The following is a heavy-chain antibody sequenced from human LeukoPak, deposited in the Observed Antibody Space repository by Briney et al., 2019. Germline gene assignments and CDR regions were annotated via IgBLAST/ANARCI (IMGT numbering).Heavy chain of an antibody. CDR3: ARVRSGGYYSYYYYYYMDV. J-gene: IGHJ6*03. CDR1: GYSISSGYY. V-gene: IGHV4-38-2*02. Sequence: SETLSLTCTVSGYSISSGYYWGWIRQPPGKGLEWIGSIYHSGSTYYNPSLKSRVTISVDTSKNQFSLKLSSVTAADTAVYYCARVRSGGYYSYYYYYYMDVWGKGTTVTVSS. CDR2: IYHSGST. D-gene: IGHD3-22*01.